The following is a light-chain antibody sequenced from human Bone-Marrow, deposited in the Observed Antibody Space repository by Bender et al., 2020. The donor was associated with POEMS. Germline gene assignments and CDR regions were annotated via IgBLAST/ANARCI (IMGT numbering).Light chain of an antibody. J-gene: IGLJ3*02. CDR2: DVT. CDR1: NNDIGGYNY. Sequence: QSALTQPASVSGSPGQSITISCTGINNDIGGYNYVSWYQQHPGKAPKLIIFDVTNRPSGVSNRFSASKSGNSASLTISGLQLDDEADYYCSSYVASTTLEVFGGGTKVTVL. V-gene: IGLV2-14*03. CDR3: SSYVASTTLEV.